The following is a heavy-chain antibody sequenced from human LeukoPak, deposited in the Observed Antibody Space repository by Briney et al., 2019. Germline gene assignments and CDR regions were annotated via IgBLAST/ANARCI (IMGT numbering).Heavy chain of an antibody. J-gene: IGHJ4*02. CDR1: GFIFNNYG. V-gene: IGHV3-30*02. D-gene: IGHD3-16*01. Sequence: GGSLRLSCAASGFIFNNYGMHWVRQAPGKGLEWVAFIRYDGSNKYYADSVKGRFTISRDNSKNTLYLQMNSLRPEDTAVYYCAKDWGRWGQGTLVTVSS. CDR3: AKDWGR. CDR2: IRYDGSNK.